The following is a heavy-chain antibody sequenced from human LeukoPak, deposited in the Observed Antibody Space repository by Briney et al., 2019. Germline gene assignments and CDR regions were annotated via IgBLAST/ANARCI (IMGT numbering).Heavy chain of an antibody. D-gene: IGHD2-2*01. CDR3: ARAYSVPAAASPYYYYYYGMDV. Sequence: SVKVSCKASGGTFSSYAISWVRQAPGQGLEWMGRIIPILGIANYAQKFQGRVTITADKSTSTAYMELSSLRSEDTAVYYCARAYSVPAAASPYYYYYYGMDVWGQGTTVTVSS. CDR1: GGTFSSYA. CDR2: IIPILGIA. J-gene: IGHJ6*02. V-gene: IGHV1-69*04.